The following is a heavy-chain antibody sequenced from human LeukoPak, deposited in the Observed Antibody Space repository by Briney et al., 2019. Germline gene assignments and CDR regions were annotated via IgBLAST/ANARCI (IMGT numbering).Heavy chain of an antibody. V-gene: IGHV4-34*01. CDR1: GGSFSGYY. D-gene: IGHD6-19*01. J-gene: IGHJ5*02. CDR2: INHSGSA. CDR3: ARYYLQWLARSTNWFDP. Sequence: SETLSLTCAVYGGSFSGYYWSWIRQPSGKGLEWIGEINHSGSANYNPSLKSRVTISVDTSKNQFSLKLSSVTAADTAVYYCARYYLQWLARSTNWFDPWGQGTLVTVSS.